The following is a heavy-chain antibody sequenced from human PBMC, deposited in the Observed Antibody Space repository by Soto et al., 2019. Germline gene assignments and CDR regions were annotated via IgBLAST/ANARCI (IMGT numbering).Heavy chain of an antibody. D-gene: IGHD2-2*02. CDR1: GGSFSGYY. CDR3: ARSGVVVPAAIPSRLYYYYYGMDV. Sequence: SETLSLTCAVYGGSFSGYYWSWIRQPPGKGLEWIGEINHSGSTNYNPSLKSRATISVDTSKNQFSLKLSSVTAADTAVYYCARSGVVVPAAIPSRLYYYYYGMDVWGQGTTVTAP. CDR2: INHSGST. J-gene: IGHJ6*02. V-gene: IGHV4-34*01.